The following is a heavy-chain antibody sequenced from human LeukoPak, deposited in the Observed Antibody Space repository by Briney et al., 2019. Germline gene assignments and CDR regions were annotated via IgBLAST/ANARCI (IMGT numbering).Heavy chain of an antibody. CDR3: ARERGYSYGYGDY. V-gene: IGHV3-21*01. CDR2: ISSSSSYI. Sequence: GGSLRLSCAASGLSFSSYNMNWVRQAPGKGLEWVSSISSSSSYIYYADSVKGRFTISRDNAKNSLYLQMSSLRAEDTAVYYCARERGYSYGYGDYWGQGTLVTVSS. CDR1: GLSFSSYN. J-gene: IGHJ4*02. D-gene: IGHD5-18*01.